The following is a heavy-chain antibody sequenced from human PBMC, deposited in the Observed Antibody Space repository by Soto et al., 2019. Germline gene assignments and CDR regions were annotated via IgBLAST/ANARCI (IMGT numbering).Heavy chain of an antibody. CDR3: ANCRYVWGSHFFDY. Sequence: PGGSLRLSCAASGFTFSSYAMSWVRQAPGKGLEWVSAISGSGGSTYYADSVKGRFTISRDNSKNTLYLQMNSLRAEDTAVYYCANCRYVWGSHFFDYWGQGTLVTLSS. CDR2: ISGSGGST. D-gene: IGHD3-16*01. J-gene: IGHJ4*02. V-gene: IGHV3-23*01. CDR1: GFTFSSYA.